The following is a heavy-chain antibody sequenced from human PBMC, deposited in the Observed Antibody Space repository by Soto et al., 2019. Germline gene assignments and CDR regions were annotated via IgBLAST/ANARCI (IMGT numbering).Heavy chain of an antibody. CDR1: GFTFSSYA. V-gene: IGHV3-23*01. D-gene: IGHD5-18*01. CDR3: AKDLVAGRLPDGYFDY. Sequence: GGSLRLSCAASGFTFSSYAMSWVRQAPGKGLEWVSAISGSGGSTYYADSVKGRFTISRDNSKNTLYLQMNSLRAEDTAVYYCAKDLVAGRLPDGYFDYWGQGTLVTVSS. CDR2: ISGSGGST. J-gene: IGHJ4*02.